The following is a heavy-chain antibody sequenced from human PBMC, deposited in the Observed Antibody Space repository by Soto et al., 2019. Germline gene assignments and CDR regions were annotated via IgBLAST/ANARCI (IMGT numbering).Heavy chain of an antibody. CDR1: GFTFSSYS. CDR3: AREYGNWFDP. CDR2: ISSSSSTI. J-gene: IGHJ5*02. Sequence: PGGSLRLSCAASGFTFSSYSLNWVRQAPVKGLEWVSKISSSSSTIYYADSVKGRFTISRDNAKNSLYLQMNSLRAEDTAVYYCAREYGNWFDPWGQGTLVTVSS. V-gene: IGHV3-48*01. D-gene: IGHD4-17*01.